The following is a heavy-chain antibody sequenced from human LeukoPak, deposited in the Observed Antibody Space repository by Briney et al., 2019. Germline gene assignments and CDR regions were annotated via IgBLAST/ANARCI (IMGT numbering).Heavy chain of an antibody. CDR1: GGSISSFY. V-gene: IGHV4-39*01. CDR2: IFYTGNT. J-gene: IGHJ5*02. D-gene: IGHD3-22*01. CDR3: ARQSSGYYYGWFDP. Sequence: SETLSLTCTFSGGSISSFYWSWVRQPPGKGLEWIATIFYTGNTHYNPSLKSRVTMSVDTVKNQFSLNLNSVTAADTAVYYCARQSSGYYYGWFDPWGQGTLVTVSS.